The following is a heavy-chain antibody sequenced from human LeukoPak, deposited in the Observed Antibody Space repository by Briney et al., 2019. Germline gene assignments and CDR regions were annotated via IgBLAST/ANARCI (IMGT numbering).Heavy chain of an antibody. J-gene: IGHJ6*03. V-gene: IGHV3-11*04. CDR3: AREYYYYMDV. CDR1: GFTFSDYY. Sequence: PGGSLRLSCAASGFTFSDYYMRWIRQAPGKGLEGVSYITNSGSTIDYADSVKGRFTISRDNAKNSLYLQMNSLRAEDTAVYYCAREYYYYMDVWGKGTTVTVSS. CDR2: ITNSGSTI.